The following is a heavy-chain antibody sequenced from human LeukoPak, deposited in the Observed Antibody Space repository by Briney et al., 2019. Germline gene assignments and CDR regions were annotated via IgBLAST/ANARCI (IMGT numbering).Heavy chain of an antibody. J-gene: IGHJ4*02. D-gene: IGHD3-10*01. CDR1: GFNFSTSW. CDR3: VTDQTGRHPYFFDY. V-gene: IGHV3-7*01. CDR2: IKEDGSEM. Sequence: GGSLRLSCADPGFNFSTSWMTWVRQVPGKGLEWVANIKEDGSEMCYVDAVKGRFGISRDNAKMYLYLQMNNLSVADTAVYYCVTDQTGRHPYFFDYWGQGTLVTVSS.